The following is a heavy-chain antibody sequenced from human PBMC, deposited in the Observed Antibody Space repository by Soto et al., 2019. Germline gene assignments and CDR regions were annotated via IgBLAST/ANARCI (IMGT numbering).Heavy chain of an antibody. CDR1: GGSFSGYY. CDR3: ARGPMSDWPLCSH. Sequence: QVQVKQWGAGVLKPSETLSLTCGVYGGSFSGYYWTWLRQPPGKGLEWIGDISHSGSTDYNPSLCGRVTISIDASKNQLSLNLNSVTAADTAVYYCARGPMSDWPLCSHWGQGILVTVSS. J-gene: IGHJ4*02. D-gene: IGHD3-10*02. V-gene: IGHV4-34*01. CDR2: ISHSGST.